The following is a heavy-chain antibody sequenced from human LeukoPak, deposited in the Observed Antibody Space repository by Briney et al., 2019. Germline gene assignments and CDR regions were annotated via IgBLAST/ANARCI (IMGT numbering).Heavy chain of an antibody. J-gene: IGHJ3*01. V-gene: IGHV4-61*02. D-gene: IGHD6-13*01. Sequence: SQTLSLTCTVSGDSISSGDYYWSWIRQPAGKGLEWIGRIYTSGSTNYSPSLKSRVTISVDTSKNQFSLKLRSVTAADTAVYYCARISSSNWYNERGAFDVWGQGTMVTVSS. CDR1: GDSISSGDYY. CDR2: IYTSGST. CDR3: ARISSSNWYNERGAFDV.